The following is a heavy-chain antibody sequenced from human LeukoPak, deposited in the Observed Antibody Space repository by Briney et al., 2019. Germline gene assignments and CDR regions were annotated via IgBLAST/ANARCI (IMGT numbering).Heavy chain of an antibody. CDR2: IYPGDSDT. Sequence: GESLKISCKSSGYSFTRYWIACVRQITQKHPAWLGIIYPGDSDTRYSPSFQGQVTISADKSISTAYLQWSSLKASDTAMYYCARQHYYDSSGYYCLDHWGQGTLVTVSS. V-gene: IGHV5-51*01. CDR1: GYSFTRYW. J-gene: IGHJ4*02. D-gene: IGHD3-22*01. CDR3: ARQHYYDSSGYYCLDH.